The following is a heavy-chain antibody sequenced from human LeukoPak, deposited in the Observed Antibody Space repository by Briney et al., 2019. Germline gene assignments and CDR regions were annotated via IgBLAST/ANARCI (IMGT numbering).Heavy chain of an antibody. CDR2: ISNDGSNK. Sequence: GRSLRLSCAASGFTFSTYGIHWVRQAPGKGLEWVAVISNDGSNKYYADSVKGRFTISRDNAKNSLYLQMNSLRAEDTAVYYCARVGVFSSSWLLHWGQGTLVTVSS. CDR3: ARVGVFSSSWLLH. D-gene: IGHD6-13*01. J-gene: IGHJ4*02. V-gene: IGHV3-30*04. CDR1: GFTFSTYG.